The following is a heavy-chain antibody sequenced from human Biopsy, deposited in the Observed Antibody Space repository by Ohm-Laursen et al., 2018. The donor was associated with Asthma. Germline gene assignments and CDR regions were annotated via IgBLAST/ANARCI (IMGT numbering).Heavy chain of an antibody. J-gene: IGHJ4*02. V-gene: IGHV3-20*01. CDR3: GRDMGGFGSGWFPVEF. D-gene: IGHD6-19*01. Sequence: SLRLSCAAPGFTFVDYGMSWVRNAPGKGLDWVYGINWNGGSTGYADSVKGRFTISSDNAKNSLYLQMNSLRAEDTALYHCGRDMGGFGSGWFPVEFWGQGTLVTVSS. CDR2: INWNGGST. CDR1: GFTFVDYG.